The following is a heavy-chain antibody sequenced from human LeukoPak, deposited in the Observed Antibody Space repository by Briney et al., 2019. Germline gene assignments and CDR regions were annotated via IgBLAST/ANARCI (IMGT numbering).Heavy chain of an antibody. CDR1: GGSISSYY. J-gene: IGHJ6*02. CDR3: ARALHTDDTGCLGV. D-gene: IGHD3-22*01. V-gene: IGHV4-59*01. Sequence: SETLSLTCTVSGGSISSYYWSWIRQPPGKGLEWIGYIYYSGSTNYNPSLKSRVTISVDTSKNQFSLKLSSVTAADTAVYYCARALHTDDTGCLGVWGQGTTVTVSS. CDR2: IYYSGST.